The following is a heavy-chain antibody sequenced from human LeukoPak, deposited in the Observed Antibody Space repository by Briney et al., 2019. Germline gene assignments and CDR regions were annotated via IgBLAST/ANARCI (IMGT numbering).Heavy chain of an antibody. J-gene: IGHJ3*01. Sequence: GGSLRPSCAASGFTFSSYSMNWVRQAPGKGLEWISYISSSSSTIYYADSVKGRFTISRDNAKNSLYLQMNSLRAEDTAVYYCARDLEWELLRADVFDFWGQGTMVTVSS. V-gene: IGHV3-48*01. D-gene: IGHD1-26*01. CDR2: ISSSSSTI. CDR3: ARDLEWELLRADVFDF. CDR1: GFTFSSYS.